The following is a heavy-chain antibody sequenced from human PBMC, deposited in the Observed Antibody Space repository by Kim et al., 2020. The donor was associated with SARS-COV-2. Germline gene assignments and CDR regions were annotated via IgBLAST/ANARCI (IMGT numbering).Heavy chain of an antibody. Sequence: GENPFYANSVKGRFTISRDNSKNPLFLQMKSLTAEDKAVYYWAKPPRAGGFWGQGTEVTVSS. J-gene: IGHJ4*02. CDR3: AKPPRAGGF. CDR2: GENP. V-gene: IGHV3-23*01. D-gene: IGHD3-16*01.